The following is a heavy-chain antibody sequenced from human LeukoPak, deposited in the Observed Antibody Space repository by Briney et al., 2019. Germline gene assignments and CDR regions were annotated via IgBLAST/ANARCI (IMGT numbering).Heavy chain of an antibody. CDR3: ARGGDGSGRYFWFDS. J-gene: IGHJ5*01. Sequence: GGSLRLSCAASGFTFSSDWISWVRQAPGKGLEWVANIKQDGSEQYYVDSVKGRFTISRDNAKNSLGLHMSSLRAEDTAVYFCARGGDGSGRYFWFDSWGQGTLVSVSS. D-gene: IGHD3-10*01. CDR1: GFTFSSDW. V-gene: IGHV3-7*01. CDR2: IKQDGSEQ.